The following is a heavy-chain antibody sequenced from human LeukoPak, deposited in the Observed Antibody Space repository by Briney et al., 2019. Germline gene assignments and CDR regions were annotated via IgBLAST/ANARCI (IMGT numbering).Heavy chain of an antibody. D-gene: IGHD3-9*01. J-gene: IGHJ4*02. CDR3: ARGIEHYDILTGYYTFSLLFDY. CDR1: GYTFTSYD. V-gene: IGHV1-8*01. CDR2: MNPNSGNT. Sequence: ASVQVSCKASGYTFTSYDINWVRQATGQGLEWMGWMNPNSGNTGYAQKFQGRVTMTRNTSISTAYMELSSLRSEDTAVYYCARGIEHYDILTGYYTFSLLFDYWGQGTLVTVSS.